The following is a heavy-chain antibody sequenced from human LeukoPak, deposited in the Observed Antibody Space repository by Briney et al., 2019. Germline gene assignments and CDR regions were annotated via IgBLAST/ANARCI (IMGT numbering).Heavy chain of an antibody. CDR2: IYWDDDK. CDR1: GFSLSTSGVG. Sequence: SGPTLVNAPQTLTLTCTFSGFSLSTSGVGVGWIRQPPGKALEWLALIYWDDDKRYSPSLKSRLTITKDTSKNQVVLPMTNMDPVDTATYYCAHRRGIAVAGPFDYWGQGTLVTVSS. V-gene: IGHV2-5*02. J-gene: IGHJ4*02. D-gene: IGHD6-19*01. CDR3: AHRRGIAVAGPFDY.